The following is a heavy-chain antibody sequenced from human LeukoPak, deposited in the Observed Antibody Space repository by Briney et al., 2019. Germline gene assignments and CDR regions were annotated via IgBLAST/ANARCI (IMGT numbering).Heavy chain of an antibody. CDR3: ARTFYEQMPHFDY. D-gene: IGHD3-16*01. Sequence: ASVKVSCKASGYTFTSYYIHWVRQAPGQGLEWMGIINPSGGSTTYAQKFQGRVIMTSDMSTSTVYMDLSSLRSEDTAVYYCARTFYEQMPHFDYWGQGTLVTVSS. CDR1: GYTFTSYY. V-gene: IGHV1-46*01. J-gene: IGHJ4*02. CDR2: INPSGGST.